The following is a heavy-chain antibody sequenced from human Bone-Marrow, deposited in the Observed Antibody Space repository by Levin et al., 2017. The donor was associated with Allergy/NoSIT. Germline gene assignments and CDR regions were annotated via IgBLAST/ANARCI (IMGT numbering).Heavy chain of an antibody. J-gene: IGHJ4*02. D-gene: IGHD6-19*01. CDR2: IGTAGDT. V-gene: IGHV3-13*04. Sequence: GGSLRLSCSASGFTFSSYDMHWVRQATGKGLEWVSAIGTAGDTHYPGSVKGRFTISRENAMNSLYLQMNSLRAGDTAVYYCARTLQRGSGWDAELGYWGQGTLVTVSS. CDR3: ARTLQRGSGWDAELGY. CDR1: GFTFSSYD.